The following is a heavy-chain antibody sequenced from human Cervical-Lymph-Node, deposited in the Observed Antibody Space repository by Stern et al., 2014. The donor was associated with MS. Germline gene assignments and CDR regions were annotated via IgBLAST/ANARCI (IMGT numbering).Heavy chain of an antibody. CDR3: AHVSTNIVLRYFDWSSGRPNNWFDP. Sequence: QVTLKESGPTLVKPTQTLTLTCTFSGFSLSTTGVGVGWIRQPPGKALEWLALIYWDDDKRYSLSLKSRLTITKDTSKNQVVLTMTNVDPVDTATYYCAHVSTNIVLRYFDWSSGRPNNWFDPWGQGTLVTVSS. D-gene: IGHD3-9*01. J-gene: IGHJ5*02. CDR2: IYWDDDK. CDR1: GFSLSTTGVG. V-gene: IGHV2-5*02.